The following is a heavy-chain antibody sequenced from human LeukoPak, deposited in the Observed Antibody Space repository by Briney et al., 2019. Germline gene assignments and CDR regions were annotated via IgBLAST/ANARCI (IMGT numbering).Heavy chain of an antibody. CDR3: ARDRSNYGGYYYYYGMDV. J-gene: IGHJ6*02. V-gene: IGHV3-74*01. D-gene: IGHD4-23*01. CDR1: GFTFSIYW. CDR2: INSDGNIT. Sequence: PGGSLRLSCAASGFTFSIYWMHWVRQAPGKGPVWVSRINSDGNITTYADSVKGRFAFSRDNAKNALYLEMSSLRAEDTAVYYCARDRSNYGGYYYYYGMDVWGQGTTVTVSS.